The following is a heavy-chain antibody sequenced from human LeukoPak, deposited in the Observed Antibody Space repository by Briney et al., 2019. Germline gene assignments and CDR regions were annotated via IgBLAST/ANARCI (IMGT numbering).Heavy chain of an antibody. CDR2: INHSGST. D-gene: IGHD5-12*01. Sequence: SETLSLTCAVYGGSFSGYYWSWIRQPPGKGLEWVGEINHSGSTNYNPSLKSRVTISVDTSKNQFSLKLSSVTAADTAVYYCARGDTGGYDYWGQGTLVTVSS. CDR1: GGSFSGYY. J-gene: IGHJ4*02. V-gene: IGHV4-34*01. CDR3: ARGDTGGYDY.